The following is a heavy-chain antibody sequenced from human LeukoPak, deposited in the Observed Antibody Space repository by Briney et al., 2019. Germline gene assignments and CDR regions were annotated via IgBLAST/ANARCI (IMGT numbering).Heavy chain of an antibody. D-gene: IGHD5-24*01. J-gene: IGHJ4*02. Sequence: PGRSLRLSCAASGFTFSSYAMHWVRPAPGKGLEWGAVISYDGSNKYYADSVKGRFTISRDNSKNTLYLQMNSLGAEDTAVYYCARTERDGYNFYYFDYWGQGTLVTVSS. CDR2: ISYDGSNK. V-gene: IGHV3-30*04. CDR3: ARTERDGYNFYYFDY. CDR1: GFTFSSYA.